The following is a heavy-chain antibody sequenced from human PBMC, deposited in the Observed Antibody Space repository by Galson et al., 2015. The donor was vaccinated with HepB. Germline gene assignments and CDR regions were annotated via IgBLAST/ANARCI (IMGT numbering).Heavy chain of an antibody. CDR1: GYTFTSYA. Sequence: SVKVSCKASGYTFTSYAMNWVRQAPGQGLEWMGWFNTNTGNPTYAQGFTGRFVFSLDTSVSTAYLQISSLKAEDTAVYYCARDGAAVAGATYYYYGMDVWGQGTTVTVSS. D-gene: IGHD6-19*01. J-gene: IGHJ6*02. CDR2: FNTNTGNP. CDR3: ARDGAAVAGATYYYYGMDV. V-gene: IGHV7-4-1*02.